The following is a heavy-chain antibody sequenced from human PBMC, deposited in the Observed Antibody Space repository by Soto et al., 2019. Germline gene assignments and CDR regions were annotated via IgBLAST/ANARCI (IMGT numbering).Heavy chain of an antibody. CDR3: ARVSGRGWYNWFDP. CDR2: IIPKFGTT. J-gene: IGHJ5*02. Sequence: SVKVSCKASGDTFSSYGISWVRQAPGQGLEFMGGIIPKFGTTNYAQKFRGRVTITADESTSTAYMEVCSLRSEDTAVYYCARVSGRGWYNWFDPWGQGTLVTVSS. D-gene: IGHD6-19*01. CDR1: GDTFSSYG. V-gene: IGHV1-69*13.